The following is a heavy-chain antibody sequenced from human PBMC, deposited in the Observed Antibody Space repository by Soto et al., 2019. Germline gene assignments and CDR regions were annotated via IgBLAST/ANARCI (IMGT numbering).Heavy chain of an antibody. CDR3: ARGQRALITYGPFDP. V-gene: IGHV3-15*01. CDR2: IKSKTDGGTA. Sequence: GGSLRLSCAASGFNLSHPWMTWVRQAAGKGLEWVGHIKSKTDGGTADYAAPVKGRITISRDDSKNTIYLQMNSLKTEDTAVYYCARGQRALITYGPFDPWGQGTLVTVSS. D-gene: IGHD4-17*01. J-gene: IGHJ5*02. CDR1: GFNLSHPW.